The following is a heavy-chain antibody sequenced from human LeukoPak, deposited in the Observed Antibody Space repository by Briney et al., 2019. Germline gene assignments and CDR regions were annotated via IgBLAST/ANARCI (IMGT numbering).Heavy chain of an antibody. CDR1: GGSISIYY. V-gene: IGHV4-4*07. D-gene: IGHD4-23*01. Sequence: PSETLSLTCTVSGGSISIYYWSWIRQPAGKGLEWIGRIYTSGSTNYTPSLKSRVTMSVDTSKNQFSLKLSSVTAADTAVYYCARHAGDYGGNPGRDAFDIWGQGTMVTVSS. CDR3: ARHAGDYGGNPGRDAFDI. J-gene: IGHJ3*02. CDR2: IYTSGST.